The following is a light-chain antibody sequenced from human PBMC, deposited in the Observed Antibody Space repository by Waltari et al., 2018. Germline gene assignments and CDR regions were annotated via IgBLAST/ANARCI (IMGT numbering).Light chain of an antibody. Sequence: DIVMTQSPESLAVSLGERATINCKSSQSLLFGSSKKNYLAWFQQKPGQPPKLFIYWASTRESGVPDRLGGSGSGTDFSLTISSLQAEDVAVYYCQQYYTTPYTFGQGTKL. J-gene: IGKJ2*01. CDR2: WAS. V-gene: IGKV4-1*01. CDR3: QQYYTTPYT. CDR1: QSLLFGSSKKNY.